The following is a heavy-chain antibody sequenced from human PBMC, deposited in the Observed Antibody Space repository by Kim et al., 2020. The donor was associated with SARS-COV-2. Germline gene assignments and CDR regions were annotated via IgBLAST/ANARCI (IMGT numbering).Heavy chain of an antibody. CDR1: GGSISSGGYY. CDR2: IYYSGST. Sequence: SETLSLTCTVSGGSISSGGYYWSWIRQHPGKGLEWIGYIYYSGSTYYNPSLKSRVTISVDTSKNQFSLKLSSVPAADTAVYYCARVICSSTSCYVHWFDPWGQGTLVTVSS. V-gene: IGHV4-31*03. D-gene: IGHD2-2*01. J-gene: IGHJ5*02. CDR3: ARVICSSTSCYVHWFDP.